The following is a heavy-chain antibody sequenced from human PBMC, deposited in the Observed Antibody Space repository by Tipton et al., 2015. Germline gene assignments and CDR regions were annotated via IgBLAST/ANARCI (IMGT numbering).Heavy chain of an antibody. CDR1: GFTFSSYS. J-gene: IGHJ4*02. CDR3: AAVDTTKSGYFDY. V-gene: IGHV3-21*01. Sequence: SLRLSCAASGFTFSSYSMNWVRPAPGKGLEWVSSISSGGHFIYYADSVKGRFTISRDNTKNSLYLQMNSLRAEDTAVYYCAAVDTTKSGYFDYWGQGTLVTVSS. D-gene: IGHD5-18*01. CDR2: ISSGGHFI.